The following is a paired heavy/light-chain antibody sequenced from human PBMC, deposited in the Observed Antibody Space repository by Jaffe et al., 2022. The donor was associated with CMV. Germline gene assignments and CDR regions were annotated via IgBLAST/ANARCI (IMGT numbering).Heavy chain of an antibody. J-gene: IGHJ4*02. CDR3: ARLYCGGDCYFDY. CDR2: IYTSGST. Sequence: QVQLQESGPGLVKPSETLSLTCTVSGGSISSYYWSWIRQPAGKGLEWIGRIYTSGSTNYNPSLKSRVTMSVDTSKNQFSLKLSSVTAADTAVYYCARLYCGGDCYFDYWGQGTLVTVSS. V-gene: IGHV4-4*07. CDR1: GGSISSYY. D-gene: IGHD2-21*02.
Light chain of an antibody. Sequence: QSVLTQPPSVSGAPGQRVTISCTGSSSNIGAGYDVHWYQQLPGTAPKLLIYGNSNRPSGVPDRFSGSKSGTSASLAITGLQAEDEADYYCQSYDSSLSGEVFGGGTKLTVL. CDR1: SSNIGAGYD. J-gene: IGLJ3*02. V-gene: IGLV1-40*01. CDR2: GNS. CDR3: QSYDSSLSGEV.